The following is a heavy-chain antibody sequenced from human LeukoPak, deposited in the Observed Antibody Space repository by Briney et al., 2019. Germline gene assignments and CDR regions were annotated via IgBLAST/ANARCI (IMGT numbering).Heavy chain of an antibody. J-gene: IGHJ4*02. CDR3: ARGPNSNWSGLDF. D-gene: IGHD6-6*01. Sequence: GGSLRLSCTASGFSFSGHWMHWARQLPGKGLVWVSRISPTGSTTSYADSVRGRFAVSRDNAKNTLYLQVNNLRAEDTAVYYCARGPNSNWSGLDFWGQGTLLTVSS. V-gene: IGHV3-74*01. CDR2: ISPTGSTT. CDR1: GFSFSGHW.